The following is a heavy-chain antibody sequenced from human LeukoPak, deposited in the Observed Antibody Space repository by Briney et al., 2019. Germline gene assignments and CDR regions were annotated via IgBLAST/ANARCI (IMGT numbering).Heavy chain of an antibody. D-gene: IGHD3-10*01. Sequence: PGGSLRLSCAASGFTFSSYWMHWVRQAPGKGLVWVSRITSDGSTTSYADYVKGRFTISRDNAKNTLYLQMNSLRVEDTAVYYCARGNSHAFDIWGQGTMVTVSS. CDR2: ITSDGSTT. V-gene: IGHV3-74*01. CDR3: ARGNSHAFDI. CDR1: GFTFSSYW. J-gene: IGHJ3*02.